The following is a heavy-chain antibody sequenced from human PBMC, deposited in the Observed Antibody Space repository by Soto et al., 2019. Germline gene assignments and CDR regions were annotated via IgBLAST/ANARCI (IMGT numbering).Heavy chain of an antibody. Sequence: ASVEVSCKASGYTFTSYGISWVRQAPGQGLEWMGWISAYNGNTNYAQKRQGRVTMTTDTSTSSAYMELRSLRSDDTAVYYCARDSIDSSGYYFDYWGQGTLVTVSS. CDR3: ARDSIDSSGYYFDY. D-gene: IGHD3-22*01. CDR2: ISAYNGNT. J-gene: IGHJ4*02. CDR1: GYTFTSYG. V-gene: IGHV1-18*01.